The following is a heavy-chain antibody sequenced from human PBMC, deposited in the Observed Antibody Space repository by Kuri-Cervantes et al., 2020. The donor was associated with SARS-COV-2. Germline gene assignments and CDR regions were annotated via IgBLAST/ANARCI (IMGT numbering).Heavy chain of an antibody. D-gene: IGHD3-3*01. CDR2: IIPIFGTA. J-gene: IGHJ4*02. Sequence: SVKVSCKASGGTFSSYAISWVRQAPGQGLEWMGGIIPIFGTANYAQKFQGRVTITADESTSTAYMELSSLRSDDTAVYYCARDANTIFGVVIDAFDYWGQGTLVTVSS. CDR1: GGTFSSYA. CDR3: ARDANTIFGVVIDAFDY. V-gene: IGHV1-69*13.